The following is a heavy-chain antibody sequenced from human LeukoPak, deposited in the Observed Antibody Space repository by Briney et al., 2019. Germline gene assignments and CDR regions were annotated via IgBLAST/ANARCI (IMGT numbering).Heavy chain of an antibody. J-gene: IGHJ3*02. V-gene: IGHV4-59*01. CDR3: ARAPRDYDYVWGSYRSPHGAFDI. CDR1: GGSISSYY. CDR2: IYYSGST. D-gene: IGHD3-16*02. Sequence: SETLSLTCTVSGGSISSYYWSWIQQPPGKGLEWIGYIYYSGSTNYNPSLKSRVTISVDTSKNQFSLKLSSVTAADTAVYYCARAPRDYDYVWGSYRSPHGAFDIWGQGTMVTVSS.